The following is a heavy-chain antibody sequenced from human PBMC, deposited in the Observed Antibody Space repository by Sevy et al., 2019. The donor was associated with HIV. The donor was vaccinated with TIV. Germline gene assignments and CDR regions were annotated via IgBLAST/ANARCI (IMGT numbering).Heavy chain of an antibody. CDR2: ISAYNGNT. CDR1: GYTFTSYG. CDR3: ARETLWFGQIYYYYYYGMDV. V-gene: IGHV1-18*01. J-gene: IGHJ6*02. D-gene: IGHD3-10*01. Sequence: ASVKVSCKASGYTFTSYGISWVRQAPGQGLEWMGWISAYNGNTNYAQKLQGRVTRTTDTSTRTAYMVLRSLRSDDTALYYCARETLWFGQIYYYYYYGMDVWGQGTTVTVSS.